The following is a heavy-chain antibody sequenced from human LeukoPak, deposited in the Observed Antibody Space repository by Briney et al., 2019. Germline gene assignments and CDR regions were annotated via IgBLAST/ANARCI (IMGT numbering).Heavy chain of an antibody. Sequence: GGSLSLSGAVYGFTFDDFPLHWVRHAQGKGLEGVSDISWNGGNIDYAASVKGRFTISRDNAKNSLYLQMNSLRAEDMALYYCAKGHSSSYYYYDAFDIWGQGTMVTVSS. V-gene: IGHV3-9*03. J-gene: IGHJ3*02. CDR1: GFTFDDFP. CDR2: ISWNGGNI. CDR3: AKGHSSSYYYYDAFDI. D-gene: IGHD6-6*01.